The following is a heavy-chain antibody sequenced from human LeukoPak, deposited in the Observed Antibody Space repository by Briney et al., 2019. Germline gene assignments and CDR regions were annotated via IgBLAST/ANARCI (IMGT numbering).Heavy chain of an antibody. V-gene: IGHV3-7*03. Sequence: PGGSLRLSCVASGFTFGKYWMSWVRQAPGKGLEWVANIKLDGSEKNYVDSVKGRFTISRDNTKNSLYLQMNSLRAEDTAVFYCARVVVGAADYWGQGTLVTVSS. J-gene: IGHJ4*02. CDR2: IKLDGSEK. CDR3: ARVVVGAADY. D-gene: IGHD1-26*01. CDR1: GFTFGKYW.